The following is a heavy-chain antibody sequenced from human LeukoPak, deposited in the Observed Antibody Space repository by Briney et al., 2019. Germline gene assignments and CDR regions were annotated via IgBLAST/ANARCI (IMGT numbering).Heavy chain of an antibody. CDR1: GGSISSGGSS. J-gene: IGHJ4*02. CDR3: ARGLDGGDCS. V-gene: IGHV4-30-2*01. D-gene: IGHD2-21*02. Sequence: SQTLSLTCAVSGGSISSGGSSWSWIRQPPGKGLEWIGYIYHSGSTYYNPSLKSRVTISVDTSKNQFSLKLSSVTAADTAVYYCARGLDGGDCSWGQGTLVTVSS. CDR2: IYHSGST.